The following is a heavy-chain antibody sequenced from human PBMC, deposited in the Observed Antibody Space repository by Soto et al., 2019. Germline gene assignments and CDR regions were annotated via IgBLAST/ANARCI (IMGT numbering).Heavy chain of an antibody. CDR2: IYWDDDK. Sequence: QITLKESGPPLVKPTQTLTLTCTFSGFSLSTSGVGVGWIRQPPGKALEWLALIYWDDDKRYSPPLKSRLTITKDNSKTQGVLTMTNVDPVDTATYYCALTGRRGWDGEGFDHWGQGTLVTVSS. D-gene: IGHD6-19*01. V-gene: IGHV2-5*02. CDR1: GFSLSTSGVG. CDR3: ALTGRRGWDGEGFDH. J-gene: IGHJ5*02.